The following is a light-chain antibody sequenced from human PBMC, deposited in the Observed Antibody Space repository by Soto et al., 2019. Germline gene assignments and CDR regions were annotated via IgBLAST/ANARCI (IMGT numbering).Light chain of an antibody. CDR3: QQLSTYPST. Sequence: IQFTQSPSSLSASVGDRVTITCRASQGIGSYLAWYQQKPGEAPKLLIFAASTLQSGVPSRFSGSGSGTDFTLTISSXQAEDLATYYCQQLSTYPSTFGGGTKVDIK. CDR2: AAS. CDR1: QGIGSY. V-gene: IGKV1-9*01. J-gene: IGKJ4*01.